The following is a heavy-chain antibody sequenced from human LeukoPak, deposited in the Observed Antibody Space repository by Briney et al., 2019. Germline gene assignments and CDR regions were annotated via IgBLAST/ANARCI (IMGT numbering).Heavy chain of an antibody. V-gene: IGHV4-39*01. CDR2: IYYSGGT. CDR3: ARQSITMIVRRWSGFDP. CDR1: GGSISSSSYY. Sequence: SETLSLTCTVSGGSISSSSYYWGWIRQPPGKGLEWIGSIYYSGGTYYNPSLKSRVTISVDTSKNQFSLKLSSVTAADTAVYYCARQSITMIVRRWSGFDPWGQGTLVTVSS. D-gene: IGHD3-22*01. J-gene: IGHJ5*02.